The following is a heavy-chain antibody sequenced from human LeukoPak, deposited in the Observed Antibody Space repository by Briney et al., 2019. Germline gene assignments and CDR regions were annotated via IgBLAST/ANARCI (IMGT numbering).Heavy chain of an antibody. D-gene: IGHD2-2*03. Sequence: SQTLSLTCAISGDSVSSNSAAWNWVRQSPSRGLEWLGRTYYRSKWYNDYAVSVKSRITINPHASKNQFSLQLNSVTPEDTAVYYCARDLGIGHDCAMDVWGQGTTVTVSS. CDR3: ARDLGIGHDCAMDV. V-gene: IGHV6-1*01. CDR2: TYYRSKWYN. CDR1: GDSVSSNSAA. J-gene: IGHJ6*02.